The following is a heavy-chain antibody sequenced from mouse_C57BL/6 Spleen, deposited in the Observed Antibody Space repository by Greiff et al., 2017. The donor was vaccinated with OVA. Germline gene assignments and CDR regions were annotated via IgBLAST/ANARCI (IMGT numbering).Heavy chain of an antibody. CDR2: ISYSGST. J-gene: IGHJ2*01. CDR1: GYSITSDY. Sequence: EVKLLESGPGLAKPSQTLSLTCSVTGYSITSDYWNWIRKFPGNKLEYMGYISYSGSTYYNPSLKSRISITRETSKKQYNRQLNSVTTEDTATDYCARRGYSNSYYFDYWGQGTTLTVSS. CDR3: ARRGYSNSYYFDY. D-gene: IGHD2-5*01. V-gene: IGHV3-8*01.